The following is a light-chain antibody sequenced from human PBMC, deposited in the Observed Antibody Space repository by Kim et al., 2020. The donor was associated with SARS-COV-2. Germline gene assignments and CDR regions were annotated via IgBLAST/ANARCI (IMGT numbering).Light chain of an antibody. Sequence: ALGQAVRSTCQGDSLRTYYATWYQQKPGQAPLLLIFGDNNRPFGIPDRFSGSRSGDTASLTITGAQAEDEADYYCDSRDSSGNHWVFGGGTQLTVL. CDR1: SLRTYY. J-gene: IGLJ3*02. V-gene: IGLV3-19*01. CDR3: DSRDSSGNHWV. CDR2: GDN.